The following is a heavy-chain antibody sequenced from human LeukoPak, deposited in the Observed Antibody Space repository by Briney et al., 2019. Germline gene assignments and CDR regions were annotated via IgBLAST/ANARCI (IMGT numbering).Heavy chain of an antibody. V-gene: IGHV4-31*03. CDR2: IYYSGST. Sequence: SQTLSLTCTVSGGSISSGGYYWSWIRQHPGKGLEWIGYIYYSGSTYYNPSLKSRVTISVDTSKNQFSLKLSSVTAADTAAYYCARGGYREVRDPFDYWGQGTLVTVSS. J-gene: IGHJ4*02. D-gene: IGHD2-2*02. CDR3: ARGGYREVRDPFDY. CDR1: GGSISSGGYY.